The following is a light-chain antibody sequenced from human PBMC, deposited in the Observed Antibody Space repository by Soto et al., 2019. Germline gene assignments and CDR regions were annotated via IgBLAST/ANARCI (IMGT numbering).Light chain of an antibody. V-gene: IGLV1-51*01. CDR2: DNN. Sequence: QSVLTQPPSVSAAPGQKVTISCSGSSSNIGNNFVSWYQQFPGTAPKLLIYDNNKRPSGIPDRFSGSKSGTSATLGITGLQTGDEADYYCGTWDNSLSWVFGGGTKVTVL. CDR3: GTWDNSLSWV. CDR1: SSNIGNNF. J-gene: IGLJ3*02.